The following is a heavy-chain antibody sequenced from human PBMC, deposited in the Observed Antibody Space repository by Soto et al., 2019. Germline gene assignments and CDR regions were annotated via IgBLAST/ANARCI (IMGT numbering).Heavy chain of an antibody. Sequence: EVQLVESGGGLVKPGGSLRLSCAASGFTFRSFTMNWVRQAPGKVLEWVSTISSNSAYIYYTDALRGRFTISGDNAKNSLHLQMNSLRAEDTAVYYCTRDASRDSSARGWFDPWGPGTLVTVSS. V-gene: IGHV3-21*02. CDR3: TRDASRDSSARGWFDP. J-gene: IGHJ5*02. CDR2: ISSNSAYI. D-gene: IGHD6-13*01. CDR1: GFTFRSFT.